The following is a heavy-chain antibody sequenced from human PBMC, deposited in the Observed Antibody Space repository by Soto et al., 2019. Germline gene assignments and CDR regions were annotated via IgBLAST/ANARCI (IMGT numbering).Heavy chain of an antibody. J-gene: IGHJ4*02. CDR1: GFTFSSYS. CDR3: ARDPAMVRGANY. V-gene: IGHV3-21*01. Sequence: EVQLVESGGGLVKPGGSLRLSCAASGFTFSSYSMNWVRQAPGKGLEWVSSISSSSSYIYYADSVKGRFTISRDNAKNSLYLQMNSLRAEDTAVYYCARDPAMVRGANYWGQGTLVTVSS. CDR2: ISSSSSYI. D-gene: IGHD3-10*01.